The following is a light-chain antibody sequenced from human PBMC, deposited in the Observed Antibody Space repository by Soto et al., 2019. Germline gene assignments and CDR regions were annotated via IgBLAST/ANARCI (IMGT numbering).Light chain of an antibody. Sequence: SYELTQPPSVSVAPGKTARITCGGNNIGSKSVHWYQQKPGQAPVLVIYYDSDRPSGIPERFSGSNSGNTATLTISRVEAGDEADYYCRVWDSSSDPGVFGGGTTLP. J-gene: IGLJ3*02. CDR1: NIGSKS. V-gene: IGLV3-21*04. CDR2: YDS. CDR3: RVWDSSSDPGV.